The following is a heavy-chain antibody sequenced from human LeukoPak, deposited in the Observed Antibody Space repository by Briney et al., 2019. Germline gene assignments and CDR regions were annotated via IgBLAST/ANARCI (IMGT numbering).Heavy chain of an antibody. D-gene: IGHD3-22*01. CDR1: GGSISNYY. V-gene: IGHV4-59*12. Sequence: ETLSLTCTVSGGSISNYYWSWIRQPPGKGLEYIGYIYHSGSTNYNPSLKSRVTISVDKSKNQFSLKLSSVTAADTAVYYCARASYYDSKTDYWGQGTLVTVSS. J-gene: IGHJ4*02. CDR3: ARASYYDSKTDY. CDR2: IYHSGST.